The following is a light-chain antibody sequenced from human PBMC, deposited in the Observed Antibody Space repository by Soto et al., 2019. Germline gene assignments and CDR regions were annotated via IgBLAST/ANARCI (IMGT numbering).Light chain of an antibody. Sequence: DIQLTQSPSLLSASVGDRVTITCWASQDINDYLAWYQQKPGKAPKVVIYAASTLPTGVPARFSGSGSGTEFSLTINSLQPEDFATYYCRQFNSFPNTFGQGTRLDIK. CDR3: RQFNSFPNT. J-gene: IGKJ2*01. CDR2: AAS. CDR1: QDINDY. V-gene: IGKV1-9*01.